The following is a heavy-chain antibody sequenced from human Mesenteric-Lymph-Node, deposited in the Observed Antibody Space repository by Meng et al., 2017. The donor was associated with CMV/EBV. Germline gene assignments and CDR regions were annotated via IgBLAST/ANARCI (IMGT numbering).Heavy chain of an antibody. CDR2: MNPNSGNT. CDR3: ARGHRITGTRGGYGY. V-gene: IGHV1-8*02. CDR1: GYTFTSYG. D-gene: IGHD1-7*01. J-gene: IGHJ4*02. Sequence: ASVKVSCKASGYTFTSYGITWVRQAPGQGLEWMGWMNPNSGNTGYAQKFQGRVTMTRNTSISTAYMELSSLRSEDTAVYYCARGHRITGTRGGYGYWGQGTLVTVSS.